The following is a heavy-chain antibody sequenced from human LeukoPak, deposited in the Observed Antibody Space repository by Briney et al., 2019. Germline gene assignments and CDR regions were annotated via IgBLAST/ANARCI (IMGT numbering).Heavy chain of an antibody. CDR2: IYSGGST. V-gene: IGHV3-66*02. CDR3: ARGAYYHDQVGAFDI. CDR1: GFTVSSNY. Sequence: GGSLRLSCAASGFTVSSNYMSWVRQAPGKGLEWVSVIYSGGSTYYADSVKGRFTISRDNSKNTLYLQMNSLRAEDTAVYYCARGAYYHDQVGAFDIWGQGTMVTVSS. J-gene: IGHJ3*02. D-gene: IGHD3-22*01.